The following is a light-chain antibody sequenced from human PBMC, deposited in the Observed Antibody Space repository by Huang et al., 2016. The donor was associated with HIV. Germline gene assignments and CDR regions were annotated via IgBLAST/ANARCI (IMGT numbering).Light chain of an antibody. V-gene: IGKV3-20*01. Sequence: EIVLTQSPGTLSLSPGERATLSCRASQSVSGSYLAWYRQKPGQAPRLLIYSASTRATGTPDRFAGRGSETAFTLPISRLEPEDFAVYYCQQYGNSPITFGQGTRLDIK. CDR1: QSVSGSY. CDR3: QQYGNSPIT. J-gene: IGKJ5*01. CDR2: SAS.